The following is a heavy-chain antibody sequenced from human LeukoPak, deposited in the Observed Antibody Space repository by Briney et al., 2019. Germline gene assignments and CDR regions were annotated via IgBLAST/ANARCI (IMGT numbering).Heavy chain of an antibody. J-gene: IGHJ4*02. CDR2: IGDSGADT. CDR3: AKMGWTAYDYTNY. D-gene: IGHD5-12*01. V-gene: IGHV3-23*01. CDR1: GFTFSSYA. Sequence: PGGSLRLSCAASGFTFSSYAMNWVRQAPGKGLEWVSVIGDSGADTYYTDSVKGRFTISRDSSKNTLYLQMNSLRAEDTAVYYCAKMGWTAYDYTNYWGQGTLVTVSS.